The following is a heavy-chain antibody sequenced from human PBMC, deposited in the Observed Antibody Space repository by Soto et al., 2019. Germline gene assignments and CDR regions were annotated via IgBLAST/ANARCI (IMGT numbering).Heavy chain of an antibody. V-gene: IGHV1-18*01. D-gene: IGHD6-6*01. J-gene: IGHJ4*02. CDR3: ARDRGRGNKGSCSSAD. Sequence: ASVKVSCKASGYTFTSYGISWVRQAPGQGLEWMGWISAYNGNTNYAQKLQGRVTMTTDTSTSTAYMELRSLRSDDTAVYYCARDRGRGNKGSCSSADWGQGALVTVSS. CDR2: ISAYNGNT. CDR1: GYTFTSYG.